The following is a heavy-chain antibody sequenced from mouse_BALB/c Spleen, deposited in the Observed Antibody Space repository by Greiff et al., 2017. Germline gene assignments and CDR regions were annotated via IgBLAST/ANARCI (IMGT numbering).Heavy chain of an antibody. Sequence: EVKLVESGGGLVQPGGSLRLSCATSGFTFSDFYMEWVRQPPGKRLEWIAASRNKANDYTTEYSASVKGRFIVSRDTSQSILYLQMNALRAEDTAIYYCARDAYYGSSNWYFDVWGAGTTVTVSS. CDR3: ARDAYYGSSNWYFDV. J-gene: IGHJ1*01. CDR2: SRNKANDYTT. V-gene: IGHV7-1*02. D-gene: IGHD1-1*01. CDR1: GFTFSDFY.